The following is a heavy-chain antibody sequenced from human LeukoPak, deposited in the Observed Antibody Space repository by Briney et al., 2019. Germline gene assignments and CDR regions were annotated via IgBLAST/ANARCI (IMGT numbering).Heavy chain of an antibody. CDR3: ARSSTTDANHYYYYYMDV. D-gene: IGHD2-2*01. Sequence: SQTLSLTCTVSGGSISSGSYYWNWIRQPAGEGLEWIGRIYTSGSTNYNPSLKSRVTISVDTSKNQFSLKLSSVTAADTAVYYCARSSTTDANHYYYYYMDVWGRGTTVTVSS. CDR2: IYTSGST. CDR1: GGSISSGSYY. J-gene: IGHJ6*03. V-gene: IGHV4-61*02.